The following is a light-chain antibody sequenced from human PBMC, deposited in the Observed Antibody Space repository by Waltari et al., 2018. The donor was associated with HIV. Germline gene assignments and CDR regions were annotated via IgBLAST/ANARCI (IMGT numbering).Light chain of an antibody. J-gene: IGLJ2*01. CDR2: GKN. Sequence: SSELTQDPSVSVALGQTVRITCQGDSLRSSYASWYQQKPGQAPVLVIYGKNNRPSEIPDRFSGSSSGNTASLTITGAQAEDEADYYCNSRDSSGNHPVVFGGGTKLTVL. V-gene: IGLV3-19*01. CDR3: NSRDSSGNHPVV. CDR1: SLRSSY.